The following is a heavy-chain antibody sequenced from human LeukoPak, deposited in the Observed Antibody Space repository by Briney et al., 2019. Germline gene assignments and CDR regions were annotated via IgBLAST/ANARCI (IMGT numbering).Heavy chain of an antibody. D-gene: IGHD2-2*01. J-gene: IGHJ6*02. CDR1: GGSFSGYY. CDR2: INHSGST. CDR3: ARDPVVPATFYYYYYGMDV. Sequence: SETLSLTCAVYGGSFSGYYWSWIRQPPGKGLEWIGEINHSGSTNYNPSLKSRVTISVDTSKNQLSLKLSSVTAADTAVYYCARDPVVPATFYYYYYGMDVWGQGTPVTVSS. V-gene: IGHV4-34*01.